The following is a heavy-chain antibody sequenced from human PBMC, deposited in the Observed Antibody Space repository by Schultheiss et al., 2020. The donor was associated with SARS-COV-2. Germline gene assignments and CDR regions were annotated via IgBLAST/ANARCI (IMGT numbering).Heavy chain of an antibody. D-gene: IGHD6-19*01. CDR3: AKGAVAGRGPLCDY. CDR1: GFTFSSYA. Sequence: GESLKISCSASGFTFSSYAMHWVRQAPGKGLEYVSAISSNGGSTYYADSVKGRFTISRDNSKNTLYLQMNSLRAEDTAVYYCAKGAVAGRGPLCDYWGQGTLVTVSS. J-gene: IGHJ4*02. CDR2: ISSNGGST. V-gene: IGHV3-64*04.